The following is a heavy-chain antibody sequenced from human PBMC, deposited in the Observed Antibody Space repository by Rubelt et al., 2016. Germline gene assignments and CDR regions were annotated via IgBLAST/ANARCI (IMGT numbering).Heavy chain of an antibody. D-gene: IGHD4-11*01. CDR1: GFTFSSTT. J-gene: IGHJ1*01. V-gene: IGHV3-7*01. CDR2: IRQDGSEK. CDR3: ARVLSSTVTTFQY. Sequence: VSGGGLVKPGGSLRLSCAASGFTFSSTTMNWLRQAPGKGLAWVANIRQDGSEKFYVDSVKGRFTISRDNAKNSLYLQMNGLRAEDTAVYYCARVLSSTVTTFQYWGQGTLVTVSS.